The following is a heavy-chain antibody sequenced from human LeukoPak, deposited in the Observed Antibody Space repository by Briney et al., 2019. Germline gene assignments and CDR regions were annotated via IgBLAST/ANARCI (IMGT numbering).Heavy chain of an antibody. J-gene: IGHJ4*02. CDR2: ISGSGGST. CDR1: GFTFSSYA. Sequence: GGSLRLSCAASGFTFSSYAMSWVRQAPGKGLEWVSAISGSGGSTYYADSVKGRFTISRDNSKNTLYLQMNSLRAEDTAVYYCAKDFPGYCSSTSCSKPFDYWGQGTLVTVSS. CDR3: AKDFPGYCSSTSCSKPFDY. D-gene: IGHD2-2*01. V-gene: IGHV3-23*01.